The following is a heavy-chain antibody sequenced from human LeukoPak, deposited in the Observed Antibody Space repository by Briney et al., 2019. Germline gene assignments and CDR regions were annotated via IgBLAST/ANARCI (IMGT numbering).Heavy chain of an antibody. CDR2: LWHDGSNK. J-gene: IGHJ4*02. CDR3: ARALEIPQYYYDINGYLDN. V-gene: IGHV3-33*08. Sequence: PGRSLRLSCAASGFTFSSYGMHWVRQAPGKGLEWVAVLWHDGSNKYYADSVKGRFTISRDNAKNTLYLQMNSLRVEDTAVYYCARALEIPQYYYDINGYLDNWGQGTLVTVSS. CDR1: GFTFSSYG. D-gene: IGHD3-22*01.